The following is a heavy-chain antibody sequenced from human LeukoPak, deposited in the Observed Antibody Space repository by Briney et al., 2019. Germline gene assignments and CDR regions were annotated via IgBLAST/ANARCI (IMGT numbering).Heavy chain of an antibody. D-gene: IGHD6-19*01. V-gene: IGHV5-51*01. CDR1: GYSFTTYW. Sequence: GESLKISCKGSGYSFTTYWIGWVRQMPGKGLEWMGIIYPGDSDTRYSPSFQGQVTISADKSISTAYLQWSSLKASDTAMYYCARRPTSAWYYFDYWGQGTLVTVSS. J-gene: IGHJ4*02. CDR2: IYPGDSDT. CDR3: ARRPTSAWYYFDY.